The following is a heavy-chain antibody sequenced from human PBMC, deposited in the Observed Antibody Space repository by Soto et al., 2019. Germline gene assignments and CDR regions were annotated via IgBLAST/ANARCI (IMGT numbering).Heavy chain of an antibody. CDR2: INHSGST. D-gene: IGHD6-13*01. Sequence: PSETLSLTCAVYGGSFSGYYWSWIRQPPGKGLEWIGEINHSGSTNYNPSLKSRVTISVDTSKNQFSLKLSSVTAADTAVYYCARGVGQQLGYYYHGMDVWGQGTTVTVSS. V-gene: IGHV4-34*01. CDR1: GGSFSGYY. J-gene: IGHJ6*02. CDR3: ARGVGQQLGYYYHGMDV.